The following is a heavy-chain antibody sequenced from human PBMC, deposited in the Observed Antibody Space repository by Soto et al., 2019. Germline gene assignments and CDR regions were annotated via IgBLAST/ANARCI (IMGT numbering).Heavy chain of an antibody. J-gene: IGHJ3*02. CDR1: GGSISSGDYY. CDR2: IYYSGST. V-gene: IGHV4-30-4*01. D-gene: IGHD2-15*01. Sequence: QVQLQESGPGLVKPSQTLSLTCTVSGGSISSGDYYWSWIRQPPGKGLEWIWYIYYSGSTYYNPSLKSRVTISVDTSKNQFSLKLSSVTAADTAVYYCARTVVTTWRAFDIWGQGTMVTVSS. CDR3: ARTVVTTWRAFDI.